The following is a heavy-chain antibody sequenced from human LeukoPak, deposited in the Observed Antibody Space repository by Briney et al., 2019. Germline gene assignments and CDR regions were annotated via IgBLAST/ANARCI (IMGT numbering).Heavy chain of an antibody. V-gene: IGHV4-34*01. CDR2: INHSGST. CDR3: APRGNIEHSYGYGKWFDP. Sequence: SETLSLTCAVYGGSFSGYYWSWIRQPPGKGLEWIGEINHSGSTTYNASLKSRVTISVDTSKNQFSLRLSSVTAADTAVYHCAPRGNIEHSYGYGKWFDPWGHGTRVTVSS. J-gene: IGHJ5*02. D-gene: IGHD5-18*01. CDR1: GGSFSGYY.